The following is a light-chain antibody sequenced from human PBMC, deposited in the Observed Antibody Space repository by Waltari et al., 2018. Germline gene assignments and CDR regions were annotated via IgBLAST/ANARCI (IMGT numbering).Light chain of an antibody. V-gene: IGLV3-19*01. CDR2: DKN. J-gene: IGLJ2*01. CDR3: HSRDASGVGGT. CDR1: SLRSYY. Sequence: TQDPAVSVAMGQTVRITCQGDSLRSYYASWYQQRPGQAPILIMYDKNNRPSGVPDRFSGSSSDNTASLTITVAQAEDEGHYYCHSRDASGVGGTFGGGTKLTVL.